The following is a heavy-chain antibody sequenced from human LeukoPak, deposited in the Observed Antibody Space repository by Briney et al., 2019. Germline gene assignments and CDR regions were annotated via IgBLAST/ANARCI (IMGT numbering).Heavy chain of an antibody. V-gene: IGHV4-39*01. CDR3: ARQEQQLIYNWFDP. D-gene: IGHD6-13*01. Sequence: PSETLSLTCTVSGGSISSSSYYWSWIRQPPGKGLEWIGSIYYSGSTYYNPSLKSRVTISVDTSKNQFSLKLSSVTAADTAVYYCARQEQQLIYNWFDPWGQGTLVTVSS. CDR1: GGSISSSSYY. J-gene: IGHJ5*02. CDR2: IYYSGST.